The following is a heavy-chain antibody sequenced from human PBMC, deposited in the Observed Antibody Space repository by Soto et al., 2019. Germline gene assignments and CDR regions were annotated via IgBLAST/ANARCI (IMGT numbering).Heavy chain of an antibody. V-gene: IGHV4-30-4*01. CDR2: MYYSGST. Sequence: LSLTCTVSGGSISSGDYYWSWIRQPPGKGLEWIGYMYYSGSTYYNPSLKSRVTISVDTSKNQFSLKLSSVTAADTAVYYCASVTMVRGVIPDWGQGTLVTVSS. D-gene: IGHD3-10*01. CDR1: GGSISSGDYY. CDR3: ASVTMVRGVIPD. J-gene: IGHJ4*02.